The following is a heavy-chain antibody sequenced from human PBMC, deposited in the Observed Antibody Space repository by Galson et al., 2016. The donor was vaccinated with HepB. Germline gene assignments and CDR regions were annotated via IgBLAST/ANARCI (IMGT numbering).Heavy chain of an antibody. Sequence: SLRLSCAASGFNFSTFTVNWVRQVPGKGLEWVSSISSSSSYIYYADSVKGRFTISRDNAKNSLYLQMNSLRAEDTAVYYCAAWLLSGSYFLGAFDIWGQGTMVTVSS. CDR3: AAWLLSGSYFLGAFDI. D-gene: IGHD1-26*01. V-gene: IGHV3-21*01. CDR2: ISSSSSYI. CDR1: GFNFSTFT. J-gene: IGHJ3*02.